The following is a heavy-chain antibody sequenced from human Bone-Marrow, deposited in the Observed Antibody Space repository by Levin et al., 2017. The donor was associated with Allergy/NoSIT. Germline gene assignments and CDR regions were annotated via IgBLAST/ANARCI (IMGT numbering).Heavy chain of an antibody. D-gene: IGHD6-6*01. Sequence: NPGGSLRLSCAASGFTFGNYNMNWVRQPPGKGLEWLSSISSGSSYIYSADSVKGRFTISRDNANNSLYLEMNSLRVDDTAVYYCARDTNIGSSEDYHNYDGMDVWGQGTMVTVSS. CDR3: ARDTNIGSSEDYHNYDGMDV. CDR2: ISSGSSYI. CDR1: GFTFGNYN. V-gene: IGHV3-21*06. J-gene: IGHJ6*02.